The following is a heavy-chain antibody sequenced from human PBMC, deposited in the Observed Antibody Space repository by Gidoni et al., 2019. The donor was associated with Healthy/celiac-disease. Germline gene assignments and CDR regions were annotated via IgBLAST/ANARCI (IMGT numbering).Heavy chain of an antibody. CDR2: IYYSGST. Sequence: QVQLQESGPGLVKPSETLSLTCTVSGGSISSYYWSWNRQPPGKGLEWIGYIYYSGSTNYNPSLKSRVTISVDTSKNQFSLKLSSVTAADTAVYYCARDVTSWGQGTTVTVSS. CDR1: GGSISSYY. D-gene: IGHD4-4*01. CDR3: ARDVTS. J-gene: IGHJ6*02. V-gene: IGHV4-59*01.